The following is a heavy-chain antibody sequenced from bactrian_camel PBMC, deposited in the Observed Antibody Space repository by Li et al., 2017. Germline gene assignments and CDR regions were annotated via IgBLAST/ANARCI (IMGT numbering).Heavy chain of an antibody. CDR1: GFTFSSCG. CDR2: ISSDGTT. J-gene: IGHJ4*01. D-gene: IGHD5*01. V-gene: IGHV3S67*01. Sequence: DVQLVESGGGLVQPGGSLRLSCVASGFTFSSCGMGWYRQAPGKERELVSTISSDGTTSYADSVQGRFTISRDNAKNTLYLQMSSLRTEDTAVYYCAAGLLADYALGLGTQVTVS.